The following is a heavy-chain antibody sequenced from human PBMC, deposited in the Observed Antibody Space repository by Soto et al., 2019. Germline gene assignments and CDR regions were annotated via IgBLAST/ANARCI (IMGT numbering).Heavy chain of an antibody. D-gene: IGHD3-10*01. J-gene: IGHJ5*02. Sequence: LGGSLRLSCAASGFSFSSYGMNWVRQAPGKGLEWVSYISSGGSTIFYADSVEGRFTISRDNAKNSLYLQMNSLRDEDTAVYYCASTSLLGINWFDPWGRGTLVTVSS. CDR1: GFSFSSYG. CDR3: ASTSLLGINWFDP. CDR2: ISSGGSTI. V-gene: IGHV3-48*02.